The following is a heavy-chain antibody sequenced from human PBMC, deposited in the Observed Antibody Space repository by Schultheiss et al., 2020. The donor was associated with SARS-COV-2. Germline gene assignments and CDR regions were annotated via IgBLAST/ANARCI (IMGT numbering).Heavy chain of an antibody. Sequence: SLKISCAASGFTFSSYAMHWVRQAPGKGLEWVSGISWNSGSIGYADSVKGRFTISRDNAKNSLYLQMNSLRAEDTAVYYCARGLEWELSNFDYWGQGTLVTVSS. CDR1: GFTFSSYA. CDR2: ISWNSGSI. J-gene: IGHJ4*02. V-gene: IGHV3-9*01. CDR3: ARGLEWELSNFDY. D-gene: IGHD1-26*01.